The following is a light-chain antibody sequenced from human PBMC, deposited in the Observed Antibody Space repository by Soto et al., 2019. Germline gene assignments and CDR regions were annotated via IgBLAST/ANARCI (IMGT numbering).Light chain of an antibody. CDR2: DVS. Sequence: QSALTQPRSVSGSPGQSVTISCTRTSSDVGAYNYVSWYQQLPGRAPKLMVYDVSQRPSGVPGRFSGSRSGNTASLTISGLQAEDEADYYCCSYAGSYTWVFGGGTKVTVL. J-gene: IGLJ3*02. CDR3: CSYAGSYTWV. V-gene: IGLV2-11*01. CDR1: SSDVGAYNY.